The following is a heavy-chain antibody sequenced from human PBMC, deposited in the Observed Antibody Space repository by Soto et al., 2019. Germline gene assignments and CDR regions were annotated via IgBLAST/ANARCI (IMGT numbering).Heavy chain of an antibody. CDR3: VKRSGQSHDWGTFDI. V-gene: IGHV3-23*01. CDR2: VNGSGGST. CDR1: GFIFGSYA. J-gene: IGHJ3*02. Sequence: GGSLRLSCGVTGFIFGSYAMTWVRQAPGKGLEWVSSVNGSGGSTYYADSVKGRLTISRDNSKNTVYLQMNSLRADDTAVYYCVKRSGQSHDWGTFDIWGQGAMVTVSS. D-gene: IGHD3-9*01.